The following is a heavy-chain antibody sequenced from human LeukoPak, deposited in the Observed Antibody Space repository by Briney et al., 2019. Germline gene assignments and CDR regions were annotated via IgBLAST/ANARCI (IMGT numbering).Heavy chain of an antibody. D-gene: IGHD3-22*01. CDR3: AREGHYYDSSGYLY. J-gene: IGHJ4*02. Sequence: SVKVSCKASGYTFTSYGISWVRQAPGQGLEWMGWISAYNGNTNYAQKLQGRVTMTTDTSTSTAYMELRSLRSDDTAVYYCAREGHYYDSSGYLYWGQGTLVTVSS. CDR2: ISAYNGNT. V-gene: IGHV1-18*01. CDR1: GYTFTSYG.